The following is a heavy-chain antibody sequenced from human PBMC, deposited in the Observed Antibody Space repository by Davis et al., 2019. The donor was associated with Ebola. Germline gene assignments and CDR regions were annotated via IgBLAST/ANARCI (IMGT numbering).Heavy chain of an antibody. D-gene: IGHD4/OR15-4a*01. CDR3: AKGGLWGYGMDV. CDR2: IRSKANSYAT. Sequence: GESLKISCAASGFTFSGSAMHWVRQASGKGLEWVGRIRSKANSYATAYAASVKGRFTISRDNSKNTQFLQMNSLRAEDTAVYYCAKGGLWGYGMDVWGQGTTVTVSS. J-gene: IGHJ6*02. CDR1: GFTFSGSA. V-gene: IGHV3-73*01.